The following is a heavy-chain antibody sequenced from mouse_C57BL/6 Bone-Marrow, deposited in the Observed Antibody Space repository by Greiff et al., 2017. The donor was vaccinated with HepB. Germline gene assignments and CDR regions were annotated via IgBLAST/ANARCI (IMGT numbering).Heavy chain of an antibody. CDR2: IYPGNSDT. Sequence: EVKLVESGTVLARPGASVKMSCKTSGYTFTSYWMHWVKQRPGQGLEWIGAIYPGNSDTSYNQKFKGKAKLTAVTSASTAYMELSSLTNEDSAVYYCTGGTTDYWYFDVWGTGTTVTVSS. CDR3: TGGTTDYWYFDV. J-gene: IGHJ1*03. D-gene: IGHD1-1*01. CDR1: GYTFTSYW. V-gene: IGHV1-5*01.